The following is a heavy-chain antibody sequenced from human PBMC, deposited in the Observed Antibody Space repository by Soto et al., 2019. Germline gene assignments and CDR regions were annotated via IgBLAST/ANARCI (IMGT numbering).Heavy chain of an antibody. V-gene: IGHV3-48*03. CDR2: IDSSGTTV. CDR1: MFSISAYE. CDR3: AVFVVYIGSGKSTAVDF. J-gene: IGHJ3*01. D-gene: IGHD2-8*02. Sequence: EVQIVESGGRLVQPGGSLRLSCDASMFSISAYEMFWVRQAPGKGLEWIAEIDSSGTTVYYADSVKGRFAISRENNKNVLFLQMDNVSVEDTAVYYCAVFVVYIGSGKSTAVDFWGQGTLVTVSS.